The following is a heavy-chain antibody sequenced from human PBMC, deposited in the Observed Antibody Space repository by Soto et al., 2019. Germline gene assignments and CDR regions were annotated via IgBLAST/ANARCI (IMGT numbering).Heavy chain of an antibody. CDR1: GGSFSGYY. J-gene: IGHJ6*02. CDR3: VNYYDRPDGMDV. D-gene: IGHD3-22*01. CDR2: VDHTGST. V-gene: IGHV4-34*01. Sequence: QVQPQQWGAGLLKPSDTLSLTCAVYGGSFSGYYWSWIRQPPGKGLEWIGEVDHTGSTIYNPSLKSRVTLSLDTSKTQFSLKVRSVTAADTAVYYCVNYYDRPDGMDVWGQGTTVTVSS.